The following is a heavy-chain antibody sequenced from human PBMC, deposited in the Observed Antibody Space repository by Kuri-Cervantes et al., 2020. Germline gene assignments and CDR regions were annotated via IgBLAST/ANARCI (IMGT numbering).Heavy chain of an antibody. CDR1: GYTFTSFD. CDR3: ASASTRIAFDI. D-gene: IGHD1-1*01. J-gene: IGHJ3*02. CDR2: MNPHSGHT. Sequence: ASVKVSCKASGYTFTSFDINWMRRATGQGLEWMGWMNPHSGHTGYAQNFQGRVTMTRNTSISTAYMEVSSLRSEDTAVYYCASASTRIAFDIWGQGTMVTVSS. V-gene: IGHV1-8*01.